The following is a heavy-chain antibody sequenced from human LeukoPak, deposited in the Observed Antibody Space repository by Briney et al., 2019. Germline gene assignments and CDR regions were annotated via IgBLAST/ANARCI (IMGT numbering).Heavy chain of an antibody. V-gene: IGHV3-21*01. J-gene: IGHJ5*02. CDR2: ISSSSSYI. CDR3: VRAYHPGGWFDP. Sequence: GGSLRLSCAASGFTFSRHSINWVRQAPGKGLEWVSSISSSSSYIYYADSVKGRFTISRDNAKNSLYLQMNSLTAEDTAVHYCVRAYHPGGWFDPWGQGTLVTVSS. CDR1: GFTFSRHS. D-gene: IGHD2-21*01.